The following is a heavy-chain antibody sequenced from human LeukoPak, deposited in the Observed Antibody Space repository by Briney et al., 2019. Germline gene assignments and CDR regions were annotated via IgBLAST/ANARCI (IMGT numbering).Heavy chain of an antibody. J-gene: IGHJ5*02. Sequence: GGFLRPSCAASGFTFSSYAMSWVRQAPGKGLEWVSAISGSGGSTYYADSVKGRFTISRDNSKNTLYLQMNSLRAEDTAVYYCAKGSNALRFDPWGQGTLVTVSS. CDR2: ISGSGGST. CDR1: GFTFSSYA. V-gene: IGHV3-23*01. CDR3: AKGSNALRFDP.